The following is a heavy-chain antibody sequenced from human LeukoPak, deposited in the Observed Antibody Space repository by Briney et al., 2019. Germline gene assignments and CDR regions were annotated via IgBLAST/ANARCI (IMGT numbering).Heavy chain of an antibody. J-gene: IGHJ4*02. CDR3: ASSAGALIDC. Sequence: PGGSLRLSCAASGFTFSSYGMHWVRQAPGKGLEWMAVISYDGSDKYYADSVKGRFTISGDNSKNTLYLQMNSLRAEDTAVYYCASSAGALIDCWGQGTLVTVSS. V-gene: IGHV3-30*03. CDR2: ISYDGSDK. D-gene: IGHD6-19*01. CDR1: GFTFSSYG.